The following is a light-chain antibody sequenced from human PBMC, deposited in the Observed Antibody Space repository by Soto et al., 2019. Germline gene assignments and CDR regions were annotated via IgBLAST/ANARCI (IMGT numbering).Light chain of an antibody. CDR1: QSVSSSY. V-gene: IGKV3-20*01. J-gene: IGKJ1*01. Sequence: EIVLTQSPGTLSLSPGERATLSCRASQSVSSSYLAWYQQKPGQAPRLLIYGASSRATSIPDRFSGSGSETAFTLTISRLEPEDFAVYYCQQYGSSSWTFGQGTKVEIK. CDR2: GAS. CDR3: QQYGSSSWT.